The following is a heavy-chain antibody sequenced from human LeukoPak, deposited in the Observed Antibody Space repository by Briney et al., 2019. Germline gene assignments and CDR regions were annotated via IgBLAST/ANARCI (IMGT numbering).Heavy chain of an antibody. V-gene: IGHV3-23*01. CDR2: ISRSDGTT. CDR1: GFTFSSYA. Sequence: GGSLRLSCAGSGFTFSSYAMTWVRQAPGTGLEWVSSISRSDGTTYYADSVKGRFTISRDNSKTTLYLQMNSLRAEDTAVYYCARDRSGFYSVDYWGQGTLVTVSS. J-gene: IGHJ4*02. CDR3: ARDRSGFYSVDY. D-gene: IGHD5-12*01.